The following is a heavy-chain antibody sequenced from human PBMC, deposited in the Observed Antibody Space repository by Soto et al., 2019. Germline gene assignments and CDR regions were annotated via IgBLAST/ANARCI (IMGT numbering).Heavy chain of an antibody. J-gene: IGHJ4*02. CDR1: GFTFSNYA. CDR3: VKGSRDYIWGSHRMSAYFDS. CDR2: IRGSGADT. Sequence: EVQVLESGGGMVQPGGSLRLSCAASGFTFSNYAMSWVRQAPGKGLEWVAGIRGSGADTYYADSVKGRSTMSRDNSKNTVYLQVDSLRVEDTAVYYCVKGSRDYIWGSHRMSAYFDSWGQGALVTVTS. D-gene: IGHD3-16*02. V-gene: IGHV3-23*01.